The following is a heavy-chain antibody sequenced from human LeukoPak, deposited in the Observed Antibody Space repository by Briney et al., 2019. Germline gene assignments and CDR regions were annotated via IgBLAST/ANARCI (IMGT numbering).Heavy chain of an antibody. Sequence: GGSLRLSCAASGFTFSSYAMSWVRQAPGKGLEWVSAISDSGGTTYYAESVKGRFTISRDNSKNTLYLQMNSLRAEDAAVYYCAKTYMWSIDAFHMWGQGTMVTVSS. J-gene: IGHJ3*02. V-gene: IGHV3-23*01. CDR2: ISDSGGTT. D-gene: IGHD2-8*02. CDR3: AKTYMWSIDAFHM. CDR1: GFTFSSYA.